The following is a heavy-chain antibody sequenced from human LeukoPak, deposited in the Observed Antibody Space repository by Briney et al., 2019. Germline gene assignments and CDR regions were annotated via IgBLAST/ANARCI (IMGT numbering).Heavy chain of an antibody. CDR1: GGSISSGDYY. D-gene: IGHD2-2*01. Sequence: SETLSLTCSVSGGSISSGDYYWSWIRQPPGKGLEWIAYIYSSGSTYYNPSLKSRVTISVDTSKNQFSLKLSSVTAADTAVYYYARHLGYCTSTSCYRVFDYWGQGTLVTVSS. V-gene: IGHV4-30-4*08. J-gene: IGHJ4*02. CDR3: ARHLGYCTSTSCYRVFDY. CDR2: IYSSGST.